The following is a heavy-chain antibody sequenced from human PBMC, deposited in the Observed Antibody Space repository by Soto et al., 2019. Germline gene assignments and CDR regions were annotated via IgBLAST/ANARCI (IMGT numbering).Heavy chain of an antibody. CDR1: GYSFTSYW. D-gene: IGHD7-27*01. CDR2: IYPGDSDT. Sequence: GESLKISCKGSGYSFTSYWIGWVRQMPGKGLEWMGIIYPGDSDTRYSPSFQGQVTISADKSISTAYLQWSSLKPSDTAMYYCARPQITGDHYYYYGMDVWGRGTTGTVSS. V-gene: IGHV5-51*01. CDR3: ARPQITGDHYYYYGMDV. J-gene: IGHJ6*02.